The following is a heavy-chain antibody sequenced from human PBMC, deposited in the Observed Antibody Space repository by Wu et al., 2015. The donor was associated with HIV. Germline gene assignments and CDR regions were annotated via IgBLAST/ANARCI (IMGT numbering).Heavy chain of an antibody. CDR3: ARVSYYDFWSGYQKAHYYMDV. CDR1: GYTFASYG. J-gene: IGHJ6*03. V-gene: IGHV1-18*01. D-gene: IGHD3-3*01. Sequence: QAQLVQSGGEVKKPGASVKVSCKASGYTFASYGISYVRQAPGQGLEWMGWISAYNGNTNYAQKLQGRVTMTTDTSTSTAYMELRSLRSDDTAVYYCARVSYYDFWSGYQKAHYYMDVWGKGTTVTVSS. CDR2: ISAYNGNT.